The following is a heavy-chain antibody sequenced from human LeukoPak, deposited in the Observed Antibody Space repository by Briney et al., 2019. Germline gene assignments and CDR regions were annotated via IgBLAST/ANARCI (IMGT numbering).Heavy chain of an antibody. D-gene: IGHD2-15*01. CDR1: GYTLTELS. J-gene: IGHJ5*02. Sequence: ASVKVSCKVSGYTLTELSMHWVRQAPGKGLEWMGGLDPEDGETIYAQKFQGRVTMTEDTSTDTAYMELSSLRSEDTAVYYCALTGYCSGGSRCSWLNWFDPWGQGTLVTVSS. CDR3: ALTGYCSGGSRCSWLNWFDP. V-gene: IGHV1-24*01. CDR2: LDPEDGET.